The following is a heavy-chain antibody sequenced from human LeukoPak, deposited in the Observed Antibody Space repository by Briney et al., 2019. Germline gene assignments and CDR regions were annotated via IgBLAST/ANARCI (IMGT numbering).Heavy chain of an antibody. CDR3: AKDISGGASYPRFDY. J-gene: IGHJ4*02. V-gene: IGHV3-7*03. Sequence: GGSLRLSCAASGFTFSNYWMHCVRQAPGKGLEWVATIKQDGSEKYYVDSAKGRFTISRDNAKNSLYLQMNSLRAEDTALYYCAKDISGGASYPRFDYWGQGTLVTVSS. CDR2: IKQDGSEK. CDR1: GFTFSNYW. D-gene: IGHD1-26*01.